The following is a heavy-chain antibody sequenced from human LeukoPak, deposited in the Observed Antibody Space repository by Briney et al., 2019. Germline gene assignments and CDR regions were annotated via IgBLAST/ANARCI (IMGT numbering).Heavy chain of an antibody. CDR2: IIPILGIA. CDR1: GGTFSSYA. CDR3: ARDFQGYSYGYYYYYGMDV. D-gene: IGHD5-18*01. J-gene: IGHJ6*02. V-gene: IGHV1-69*04. Sequence: SVKVSCKASGGTFSSYAISWVRQAPGQGLEWMGRIIPILGIANYAQKFQGRVTITADKSTSTAYMELSSLRSEDTAEYYCARDFQGYSYGYYYYYGMDVWGQGTTVTVSS.